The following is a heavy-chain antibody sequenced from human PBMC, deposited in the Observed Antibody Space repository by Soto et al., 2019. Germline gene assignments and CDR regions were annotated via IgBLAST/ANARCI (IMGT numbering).Heavy chain of an antibody. Sequence: GESLKISCAASGFTFSSYDMHWVRQATGKGLEWVSAIGTAGDTYYPGSVKGRFTISRENAKNSLYLQMNSLRAGDTAVYYCAREAYYDFWSGYYDYYYMDVWGKGTTVTVSS. D-gene: IGHD3-3*01. J-gene: IGHJ6*03. CDR1: GFTFSSYD. CDR2: IGTAGDT. CDR3: AREAYYDFWSGYYDYYYMDV. V-gene: IGHV3-13*01.